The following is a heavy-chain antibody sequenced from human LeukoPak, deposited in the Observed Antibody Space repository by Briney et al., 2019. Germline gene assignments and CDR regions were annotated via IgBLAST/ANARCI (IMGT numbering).Heavy chain of an antibody. CDR3: ARGGGGYSYGYLDY. CDR1: GGSISNYY. Sequence: PSETLSLTCTVSGGSISNYYWSWIRQPPGRGLEWIGYIYYSGSTNYNPSLKSRVTISVDTSKNQFSLKLSSVTAADTAVYYCARGGGGYSYGYLDYWGQGTLVTVSS. J-gene: IGHJ4*02. V-gene: IGHV4-59*01. CDR2: IYYSGST. D-gene: IGHD5-18*01.